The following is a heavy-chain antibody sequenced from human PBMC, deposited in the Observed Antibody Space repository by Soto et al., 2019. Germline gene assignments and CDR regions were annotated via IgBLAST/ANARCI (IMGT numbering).Heavy chain of an antibody. Sequence: EVQLLESGGGLVQPGGSLRLSCAASGFTFNNYAMTWVRQAPGKGLEWISAITGSGSHTNYVESVKGRFTISRDNSKKPLYLQMNSLRAVDTAVYYCAKGGSYYQSFDHWYFDVWGRGTLVTVSS. CDR1: GFTFNNYA. CDR2: ITGSGSHT. V-gene: IGHV3-23*01. D-gene: IGHD3-22*01. CDR3: AKGGSYYQSFDHWYFDV. J-gene: IGHJ2*01.